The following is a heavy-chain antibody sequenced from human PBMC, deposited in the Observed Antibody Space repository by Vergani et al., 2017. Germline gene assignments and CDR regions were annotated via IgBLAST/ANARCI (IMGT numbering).Heavy chain of an antibody. CDR1: GGSISSYY. D-gene: IGHD6-13*01. V-gene: IGHV4-59*01. Sequence: QVQLQESGPGQVKPSETLSLTCTVSGGSISSYYWSWIRQPPGKGLEWIGSIYYSGSTNYNPSLKSRVTISVDTAKNQFSLKLSSVTAADTAVYYCARALGIAKNYYYYMDVWGKGTTVTVSS. CDR2: IYYSGST. J-gene: IGHJ6*03. CDR3: ARALGIAKNYYYYMDV.